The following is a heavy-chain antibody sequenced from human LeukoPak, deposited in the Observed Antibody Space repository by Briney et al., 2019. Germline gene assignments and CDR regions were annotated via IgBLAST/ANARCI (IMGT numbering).Heavy chain of an antibody. V-gene: IGHV5-51*01. CDR3: ARVPPRGYSYGPASDY. CDR1: GYSFTSYW. D-gene: IGHD5-18*01. CDR2: IYPGDSDT. Sequence: GESLKISCKGSGYSFTSYWIGWVRQMPGKGLEWMGIIYPGDSDTRYSPSFQGQVTISADKSISTAYLQWSSLKASDTAMFYCARVPPRGYSYGPASDYWGQGTLVTVSS. J-gene: IGHJ4*02.